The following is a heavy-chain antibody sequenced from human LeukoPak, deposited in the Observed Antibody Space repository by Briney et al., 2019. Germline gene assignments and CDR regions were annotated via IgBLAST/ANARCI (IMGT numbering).Heavy chain of an antibody. CDR3: AREGSYGPAAGASVFQH. Sequence: PGRSLRLSCAASGFTFSGFAMHWVRQAPGKGLEWVAVISYDGSNKYYADSVKGRFTISRDNSKNTLYLQMNSLRDEDTAVFYCAREGSYGPAAGASVFQHWGQGTLVTVSS. CDR2: ISYDGSNK. J-gene: IGHJ1*01. CDR1: GFTFSGFA. D-gene: IGHD6-13*01. V-gene: IGHV3-30-3*01.